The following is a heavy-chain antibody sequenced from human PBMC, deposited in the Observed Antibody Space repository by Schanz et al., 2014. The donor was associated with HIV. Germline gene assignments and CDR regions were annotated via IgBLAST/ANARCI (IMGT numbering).Heavy chain of an antibody. V-gene: IGHV3-33*01. J-gene: IGHJ4*02. CDR2: IWDDGSNI. CDR1: GFNVNNYG. CDR3: VMGTTVGNSFDS. D-gene: IGHD4-17*01. Sequence: VQLVGSGGGVVQPGRSLKLSCVASGFNVNNYGMQWVRQPPGKGRGGGAGIWDDGSNIYYADSVKGRFTISRDNSKNTVYLQMNSLRAEDTAVYYCVMGTTVGNSFDSWGQGTLVTVSS.